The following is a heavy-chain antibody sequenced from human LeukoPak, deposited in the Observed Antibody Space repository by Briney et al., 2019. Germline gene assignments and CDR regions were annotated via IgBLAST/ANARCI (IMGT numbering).Heavy chain of an antibody. J-gene: IGHJ4*02. CDR3: AKDGTALEVGATVDY. CDR2: RRYDGSNK. V-gene: IGHV3-30*02. D-gene: IGHD1-26*01. Sequence: AGSLRLSCAVSGVTVSSNYKSWVRHAPGKGLEWVAFRRYDGSNKYYADSVKGRFTNSRDNSKNTLYLQMNSLRAGDTAVYYCAKDGTALEVGATVDYWGQGTLVTVSS. CDR1: GVTVSSNY.